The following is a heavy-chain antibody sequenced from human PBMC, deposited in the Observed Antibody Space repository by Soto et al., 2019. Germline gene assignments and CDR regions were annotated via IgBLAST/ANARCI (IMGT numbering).Heavy chain of an antibody. CDR3: ARDGILYVPHAFHI. CDR2: INAGNGST. V-gene: IGHV1-3*01. CDR1: GYTFTSYA. D-gene: IGHD2-8*01. Sequence: ASVKVSCKASGYTFTSYAMHWVRQAPGQRLEWMGWINAGNGSTKYSQKFQGRVTITRDTSASTAYMELSRLRSEDTAVYYCARDGILYVPHAFHIWGQATMVTVSS. J-gene: IGHJ3*02.